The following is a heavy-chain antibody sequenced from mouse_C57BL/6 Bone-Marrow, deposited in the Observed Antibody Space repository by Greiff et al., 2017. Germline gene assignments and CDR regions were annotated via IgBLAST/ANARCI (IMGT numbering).Heavy chain of an antibody. CDR3: ARHELLYYAMDY. V-gene: IGHV5-12*01. Sequence: EVMLVESGGGLVQPGGSLKLSCAASGFTFSDYYMYWVRQTPEKRLEWVAYISNGGGSTYYPDTVKGRFTISRDNAKNTLYLQMSRLKSEDTAMYYCARHELLYYAMDYWGQGTSVTVSS. CDR1: GFTFSDYY. J-gene: IGHJ4*01. CDR2: ISNGGGST.